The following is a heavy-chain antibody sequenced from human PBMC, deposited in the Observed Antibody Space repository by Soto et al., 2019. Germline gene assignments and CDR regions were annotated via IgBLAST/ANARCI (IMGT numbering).Heavy chain of an antibody. CDR3: ARSPSPLAASANWFDP. J-gene: IGHJ5*02. CDR1: GYTFTSYG. D-gene: IGHD6-6*01. V-gene: IGHV1-18*01. Sequence: ASVKVSCKASGYTFTSYGISWVRQAPGQGLEWMGWISAYNGNTNYAQKLQGRVTMTTDTSTSTAYMELRSLRSDDTAVYYCARSPSPLAASANWFDPWGQGTLVTVSS. CDR2: ISAYNGNT.